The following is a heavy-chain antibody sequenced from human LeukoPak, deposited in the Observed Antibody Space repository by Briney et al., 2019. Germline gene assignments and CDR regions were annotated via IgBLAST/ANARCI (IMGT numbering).Heavy chain of an antibody. Sequence: SQTLSLTCTVPGGSISSYYWSWIRQPPGKGLEWIGYIYYSGSTNYNPSLKSRVTISVDTSKNQFSLKLSSVTAADTAVYYCARQHDYGDYSWFDPWGQGTLVTVSS. D-gene: IGHD4-17*01. CDR3: ARQHDYGDYSWFDP. V-gene: IGHV4-59*08. CDR2: IYYSGST. J-gene: IGHJ5*02. CDR1: GGSISSYY.